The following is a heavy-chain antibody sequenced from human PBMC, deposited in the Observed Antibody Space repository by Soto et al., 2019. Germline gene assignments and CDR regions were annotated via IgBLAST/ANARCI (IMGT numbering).Heavy chain of an antibody. CDR3: ASGIVVVTATTDYYGMDV. CDR2: ISAYNGNT. V-gene: IGHV1-18*01. J-gene: IGHJ6*02. CDR1: GYTFTSYG. D-gene: IGHD2-21*02. Sequence: ASVKVSCKASGYTFTSYGISWVRQAPGQRLEWKGWISAYNGNTNYAQKLQGRVTMTTDTSTSTAYMELRSLRSDDTAVYYCASGIVVVTATTDYYGMDVWGQGTTVTVSS.